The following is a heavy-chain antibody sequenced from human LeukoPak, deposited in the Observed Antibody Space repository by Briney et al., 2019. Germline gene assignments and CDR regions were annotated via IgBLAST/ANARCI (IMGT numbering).Heavy chain of an antibody. J-gene: IGHJ4*02. V-gene: IGHV3-30*18. CDR1: GFTSSSYA. CDR2: MSHDGSNK. CDR3: AKLDSSGWSRPFDY. Sequence: PGGSLRLSCAASGFTSSSYAMHWVRQAPGKGLEWVAVMSHDGSNKYYGDSVKGRFTISRDNSKNTLYLQMNSLRAEDTAVYYCAKLDSSGWSRPFDYWGQGTLVTVSS. D-gene: IGHD6-19*01.